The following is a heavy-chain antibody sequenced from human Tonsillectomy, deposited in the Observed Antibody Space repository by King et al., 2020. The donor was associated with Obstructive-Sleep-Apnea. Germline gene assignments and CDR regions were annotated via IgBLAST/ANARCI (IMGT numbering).Heavy chain of an antibody. D-gene: IGHD6-25*01. CDR1: GFTLSAFN. V-gene: IGHV3-48*04. Sequence: VQLVESGGGLIQPGGSLRLSCTASGFTLSAFNMHWVRQAPGKGLEWVSYFSKSGKTIHYADSVKGRFTISRESANNSLYLQIDFLTAADTAVYYCARDVPATWVFDFWGHGTLVTVS. J-gene: IGHJ4*03. CDR2: FSKSGKTI. CDR3: ARDVPATWVFDF.